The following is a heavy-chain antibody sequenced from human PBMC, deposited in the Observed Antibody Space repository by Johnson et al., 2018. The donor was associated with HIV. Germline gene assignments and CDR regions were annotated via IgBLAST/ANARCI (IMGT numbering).Heavy chain of an antibody. CDR3: ASPGTVVTGLAFDI. CDR1: RFTFSSFA. Sequence: QMLLVESGGGVVQPGRSLRLSCAASRFTFSSFAMHWVRQAPGKGLEWVAVISYDASNKYYADSVKGRFTISRDNSKNTLYLQMNSLRAEDTAVYYCASPGTVVTGLAFDIWGQGTMVTVSS. J-gene: IGHJ3*02. CDR2: ISYDASNK. D-gene: IGHD4-23*01. V-gene: IGHV3-30*04.